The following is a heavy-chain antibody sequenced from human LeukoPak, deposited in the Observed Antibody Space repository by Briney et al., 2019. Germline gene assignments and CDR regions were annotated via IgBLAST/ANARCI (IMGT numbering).Heavy chain of an antibody. Sequence: GESLKISCKGSGYSFTSYWIGWVRQMPGKGLEWMGIIYPGDSDTRYSPPFQGQVTISADKSISTAYLQWSSLKASDTAMYYCARSITMVRGSGGMDVWGQGTTVTVSS. D-gene: IGHD3-10*01. CDR1: GYSFTSYW. CDR3: ARSITMVRGSGGMDV. J-gene: IGHJ6*02. CDR2: IYPGDSDT. V-gene: IGHV5-51*01.